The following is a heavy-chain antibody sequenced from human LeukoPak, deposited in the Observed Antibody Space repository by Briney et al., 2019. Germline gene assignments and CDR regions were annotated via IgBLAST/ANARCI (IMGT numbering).Heavy chain of an antibody. D-gene: IGHD3-22*01. CDR1: GYSFTSYW. J-gene: IGHJ3*02. CDR2: IYPGGSDT. V-gene: IGHV5-51*01. Sequence: GESLKISCKGSGYSFTSYWIGWVRQMPGKGLGWMGIIYPGGSDTRYSPSFQGRVTISADKSISTAYLQWSSLKASDTAMYYCARPPDSSGYYAFDIWGQGTMVTVSS. CDR3: ARPPDSSGYYAFDI.